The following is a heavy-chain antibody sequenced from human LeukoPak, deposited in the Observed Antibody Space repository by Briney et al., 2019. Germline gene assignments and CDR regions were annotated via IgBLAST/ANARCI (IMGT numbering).Heavy chain of an antibody. J-gene: IGHJ4*02. CDR3: AREAGDIVVVTAQYYFDY. CDR1: GFTVSSNY. D-gene: IGHD2-21*02. Sequence: GGSLRLSCAASGFTVSSNYMSWVRQAPGKGLEWVAVIWYDGSNKYYADSVKGRFTISRDNSKNTLYLQMNSLRAEDTAVYYCAREAGDIVVVTAQYYFDYWGQGTLVTVSS. V-gene: IGHV3-33*08. CDR2: IWYDGSNK.